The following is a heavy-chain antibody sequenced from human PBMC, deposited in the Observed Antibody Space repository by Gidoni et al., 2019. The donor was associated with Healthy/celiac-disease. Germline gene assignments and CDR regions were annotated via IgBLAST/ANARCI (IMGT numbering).Heavy chain of an antibody. CDR1: GYTFTGYY. V-gene: IGHV1-2*04. D-gene: IGHD3-10*01. CDR3: ARERSVRGVIPSSADYGMDV. Sequence: QVQRVQSGAEVKKPGASVKVSCKASGYTFTGYYMHWVRQAPGQGLEWMGWINPNSGGTNYAQKFQGWVTMTRDTSISTAYMELSRLRSDDTAVYYCARERSVRGVIPSSADYGMDVWGQGTTVTVSS. J-gene: IGHJ6*02. CDR2: INPNSGGT.